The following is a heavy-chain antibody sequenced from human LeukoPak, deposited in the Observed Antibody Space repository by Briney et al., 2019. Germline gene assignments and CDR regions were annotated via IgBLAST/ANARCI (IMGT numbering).Heavy chain of an antibody. CDR2: IYYIEST. CDR1: GGSINVDY. Sequence: SETLSLTCTVAGGSINVDYWTWIRQPPGNGLEWIGYIYYIESTNYNPSLRSRVTISVDTSKNQFSLNLISVTAADTALYYCARGEALRQNYGLDLWGQGTTVPVSS. J-gene: IGHJ6*02. CDR3: ARGEALRQNYGLDL. V-gene: IGHV4-59*01.